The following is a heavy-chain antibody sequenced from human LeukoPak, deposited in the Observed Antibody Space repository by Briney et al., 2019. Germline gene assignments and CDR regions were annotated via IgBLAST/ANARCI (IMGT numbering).Heavy chain of an antibody. Sequence: ASVKVSCKASGYTFTDYYMHWVRQAPGQGLEWMGWINPNSGGTNYAQKFQGRVTMTRDTSISTAYMELSRLRSDDTAVYYCARERTMVRGAYYMDVWGKGTTVTIS. CDR2: INPNSGGT. J-gene: IGHJ6*03. D-gene: IGHD3-10*01. V-gene: IGHV1-2*02. CDR1: GYTFTDYY. CDR3: ARERTMVRGAYYMDV.